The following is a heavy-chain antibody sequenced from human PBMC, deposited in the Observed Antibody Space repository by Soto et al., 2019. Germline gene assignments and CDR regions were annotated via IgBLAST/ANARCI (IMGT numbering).Heavy chain of an antibody. D-gene: IGHD1-1*01. CDR3: ARDTLEPNWDYYYYYMDV. J-gene: IGHJ6*03. Sequence: SETLSLTCTVSGGSISSYYWSWIRQPPGKGLEWIGYIYYSGSTNYNPSLKSRVTISVDTSKNQFSLKLSSVTAADTAVYYCARDTLEPNWDYYYYYMDVWGKGTTVTVSS. CDR1: GGSISSYY. V-gene: IGHV4-59*01. CDR2: IYYSGST.